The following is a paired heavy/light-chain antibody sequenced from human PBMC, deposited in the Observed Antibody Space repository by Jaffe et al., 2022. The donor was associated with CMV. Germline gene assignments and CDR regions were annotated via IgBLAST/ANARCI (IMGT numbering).Light chain of an antibody. Sequence: QSVLTQPPSVSAAPGQKVTISCSGSSSNIGNNYVSWYQQLPGTAPKLLIYDNNKRPSGIPDRFSGSKSGTSATLGITGLQTGDEADYYCGTWDSSLSAFVVFGGGTKLTVL. CDR3: GTWDSSLSAFVV. V-gene: IGLV1-51*01. J-gene: IGLJ2*01. CDR1: SSNIGNNY. CDR2: DNN.
Heavy chain of an antibody. CDR1: GYTFTSYG. Sequence: QVQLVQSGAEVKKPGASVKVSCKASGYTFTSYGISWVRQAPGQGLEWMGWISAYNGNTNYAQKLQGRVTMTTDTSTSTAYMELRSLRSDDTAVYYCARANEEYCGGDCYSPYIFDYWGQGTLVTVSS. J-gene: IGHJ4*02. V-gene: IGHV1-18*04. CDR3: ARANEEYCGGDCYSPYIFDY. D-gene: IGHD2-21*02. CDR2: ISAYNGNT.